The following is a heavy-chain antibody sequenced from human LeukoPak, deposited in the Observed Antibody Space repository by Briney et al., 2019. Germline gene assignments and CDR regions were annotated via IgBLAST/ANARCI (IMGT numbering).Heavy chain of an antibody. CDR1: GLTLSSFA. V-gene: IGHV3-30*03. J-gene: IGHJ4*02. Sequence: GRSLSLSCPASGLTLSSFAMPWVRQAPAKGLEWGAVISYDGSNKYYADSVKGRFTISRDNSKNTLYLQMNSLRAEDTAVYYCARELQVVVAATFDYWGQGTLVTVSS. CDR2: ISYDGSNK. D-gene: IGHD2-15*01. CDR3: ARELQVVVAATFDY.